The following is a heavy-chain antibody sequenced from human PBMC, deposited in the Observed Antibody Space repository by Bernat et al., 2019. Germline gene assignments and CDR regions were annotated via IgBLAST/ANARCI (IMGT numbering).Heavy chain of an antibody. J-gene: IGHJ5*02. Sequence: QVQLVQSGAEVKKPGASVKVSCEASGYTFTSYAMHWVRQAPGQRLEWMGWINAGNGNTKYSQKFQGRVTITRDTSASTAYMELSSLRSEDTAVYYCARGFAMVQGVKEDNWFDPWGQGTLVTVSS. V-gene: IGHV1-3*01. CDR3: ARGFAMVQGVKEDNWFDP. D-gene: IGHD3-10*01. CDR1: GYTFTSYA. CDR2: INAGNGNT.